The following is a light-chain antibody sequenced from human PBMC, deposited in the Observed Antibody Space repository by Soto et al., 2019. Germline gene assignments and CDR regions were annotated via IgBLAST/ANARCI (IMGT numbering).Light chain of an antibody. Sequence: QSVLTQPPSVSGAPGQRVTISCTGSSSSIGAGYDVHWYQQRPGTAPKLLIFGNSNRPSGVPDRFSGSKSGTSASLTITGLQAEDEGDYYCQSYDSTLSDRYVFGSGTQLTVL. V-gene: IGLV1-40*01. CDR2: GNS. J-gene: IGLJ7*01. CDR3: QSYDSTLSDRYV. CDR1: SSSIGAGYD.